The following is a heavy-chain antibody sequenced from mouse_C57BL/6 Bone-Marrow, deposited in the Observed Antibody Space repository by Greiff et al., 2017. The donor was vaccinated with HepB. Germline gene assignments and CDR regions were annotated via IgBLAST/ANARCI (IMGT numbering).Heavy chain of an antibody. V-gene: IGHV1-82*01. CDR2: IYPGDGDT. Sequence: QVQLKQSGPELVKPGASVKISCKASGYAFSSSWMNWVRQRPGKGLEWIGRIYPGDGDTNYNGKFKGKATLTADKASSTDYMQLSSLTSEDSAVYFCARPTTYYAMDYWGQGTSVTVSS. J-gene: IGHJ4*01. CDR1: GYAFSSSW. CDR3: ARPTTYYAMDY. D-gene: IGHD2-13*01.